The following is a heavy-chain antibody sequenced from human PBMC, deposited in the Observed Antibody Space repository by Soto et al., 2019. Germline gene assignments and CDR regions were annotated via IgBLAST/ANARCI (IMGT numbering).Heavy chain of an antibody. CDR1: GYSFTSYW. V-gene: IGHV5-51*01. J-gene: IGHJ6*02. D-gene: IGHD4-17*01. CDR2: IYPGDSDT. Sequence: GESLKISCKGSGYSFTSYWIGWVRQMPGKGLEWMGIIYPGDSDTRYSPSFQGQVTISADKSISTAYLQWSSLKASDTAMYYCASLLRRTTEFGDYYGMDVWGQGTTVTVSS. CDR3: ASLLRRTTEFGDYYGMDV.